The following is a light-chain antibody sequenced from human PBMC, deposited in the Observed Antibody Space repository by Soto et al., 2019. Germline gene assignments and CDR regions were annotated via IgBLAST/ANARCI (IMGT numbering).Light chain of an antibody. V-gene: IGLV2-14*01. Sequence: QSALNQPASVSGSPGQSITISCTGTSSDVGGHNYVSWYQQHPGKAPKFMIYEVSNRPSGVSNRFSGSKSGNTASLTISGLQAEDEADYYCSSYTISSTLVFGGGTKLTVL. J-gene: IGLJ2*01. CDR2: EVS. CDR1: SSDVGGHNY. CDR3: SSYTISSTLV.